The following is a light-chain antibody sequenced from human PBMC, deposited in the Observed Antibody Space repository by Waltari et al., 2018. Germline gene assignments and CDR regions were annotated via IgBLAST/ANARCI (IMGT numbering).Light chain of an antibody. J-gene: IGLJ2*01. V-gene: IGLV3-21*02. CDR3: QVWDSHTVV. Sequence: SYVLTQLSSMSVTPGQTARIVCGGRHIGTKAVHWYQRKAGQAPLLVLHDDDTRPSGIPARFSGTNSGDTATLTISGVEAEDEADYFCQVWDSHTVVFGGGTNLTVL. CDR2: DDD. CDR1: HIGTKA.